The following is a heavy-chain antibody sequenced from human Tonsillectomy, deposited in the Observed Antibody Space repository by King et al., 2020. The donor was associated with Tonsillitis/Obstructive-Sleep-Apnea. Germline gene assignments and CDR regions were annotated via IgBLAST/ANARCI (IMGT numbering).Heavy chain of an antibody. D-gene: IGHD2-2*01. CDR2: IKQDGSEI. J-gene: IGHJ4*02. Sequence: VQLVESGGGLVQPGGSLRLSCAASGFTFSSYWMSWVRQAPGKGLEWVANIKQDGSEIYYVDSVKGRFTISRDNAKNSLYLQMNSPRAEDTAVYYCARAVGGYCSSTSCYGYFDYWGQGTLVTVSS. CDR1: GFTFSSYW. V-gene: IGHV3-7*01. CDR3: ARAVGGYCSSTSCYGYFDY.